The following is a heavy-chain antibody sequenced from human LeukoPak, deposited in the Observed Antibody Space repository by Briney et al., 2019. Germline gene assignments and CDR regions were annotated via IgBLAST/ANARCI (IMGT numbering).Heavy chain of an antibody. CDR3: ARELARYCSSTSCRYYYYGMDV. D-gene: IGHD2-2*01. CDR1: GYTFTGYY. J-gene: IGHJ6*02. Sequence: ASVKVSCKASGYTFTGYYMHWVRQAPGQGLEWVGWINPNSGGTNYAQKFQGRVTMTRDTSISTAYMELSRLRSDDTAVYYCARELARYCSSTSCRYYYYGMDVWGQGTTVTVSS. CDR2: INPNSGGT. V-gene: IGHV1-2*02.